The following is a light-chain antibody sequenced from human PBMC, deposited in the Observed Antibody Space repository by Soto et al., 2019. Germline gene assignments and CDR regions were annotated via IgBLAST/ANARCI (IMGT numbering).Light chain of an antibody. Sequence: ELVMTQSPATLSVSPGERATLSCRASKSFTSNLAWYQQKPGQPPRRLIYGASTRATGIPARFSGSGSGTEFTLTISSLQSEDFAVYYCQQYNNWPLTFGGGTKVEIK. J-gene: IGKJ4*01. CDR2: GAS. CDR1: KSFTSN. V-gene: IGKV3-15*01. CDR3: QQYNNWPLT.